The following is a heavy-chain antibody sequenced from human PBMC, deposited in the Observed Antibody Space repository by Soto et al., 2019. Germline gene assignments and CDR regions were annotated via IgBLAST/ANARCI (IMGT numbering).Heavy chain of an antibody. CDR1: GDSISSHY. CDR3: ARVSTSASGSYYTLDY. Sequence: LSLTCTVSGDSISSHYWSWIRQPPGKGLEWIGFGSTKYNPSLKSRIRISVDTSKNQFSLNLTSATAADTAVYYCARVSTSASGSYYTLDYWGQGTLVTVSS. V-gene: IGHV4-59*11. J-gene: IGHJ4*02. D-gene: IGHD3-10*01. CDR2: GST.